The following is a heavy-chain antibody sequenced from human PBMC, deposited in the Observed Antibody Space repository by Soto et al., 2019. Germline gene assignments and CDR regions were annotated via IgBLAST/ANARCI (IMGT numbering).Heavy chain of an antibody. J-gene: IGHJ5*02. Sequence: PSDTLSLTCSVSGGSISSGDYYWSWIRQPPGKGLEWIGYMFYTGTTYYNPSLKSRITISMDTSKNQFSLRLTSVTAADTAEYHRARVVRFCSSPSCRGRNWFDPWGQGTRVTVSS. CDR3: ARVVRFCSSPSCRGRNWFDP. CDR1: GGSISSGDYY. D-gene: IGHD2-2*01. V-gene: IGHV4-30-4*02. CDR2: MFYTGTT.